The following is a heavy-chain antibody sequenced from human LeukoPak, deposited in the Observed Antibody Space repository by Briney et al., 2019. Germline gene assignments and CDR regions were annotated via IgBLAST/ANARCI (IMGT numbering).Heavy chain of an antibody. V-gene: IGHV1-69*05. J-gene: IGHJ6*03. CDR3: ARTQQLVREGYYYYVDV. CDR2: IIPIFGTA. Sequence: SVKVSCKASGGTFSSYAISWVRQAPGQGLEWMGGIIPIFGTANYAQKFQGRVTITTDESTSTAYMELSSLRSEDTAVYYCARTQQLVREGYYYYVDVWGKGTTVTVSS. D-gene: IGHD6-13*01. CDR1: GGTFSSYA.